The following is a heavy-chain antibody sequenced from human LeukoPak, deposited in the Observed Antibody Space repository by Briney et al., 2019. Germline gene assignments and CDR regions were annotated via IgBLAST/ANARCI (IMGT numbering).Heavy chain of an antibody. D-gene: IGHD6-19*01. V-gene: IGHV3-7*01. CDR1: GFTFSSYW. CDR2: IKQDGSEK. Sequence: GGSLRLSCAASGFTFSSYWMSWVRQAPGKGLEWVANIKQDGSEKYYVDSVKGRFTISRDNAKNSLYLQMNSLRAEDTAVYYCARVDGEQWLVHHYYYMDVWGKGTTVTISS. J-gene: IGHJ6*03. CDR3: ARVDGEQWLVHHYYYMDV.